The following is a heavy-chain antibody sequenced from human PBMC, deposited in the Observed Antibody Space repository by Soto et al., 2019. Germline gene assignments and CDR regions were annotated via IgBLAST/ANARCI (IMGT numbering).Heavy chain of an antibody. Sequence: RGSLRLSCAASGFTFSSYAMSWVRQAPGKGLEWVSAISGSGGSTYYADSVKGRFTISRDNSKNTLYLQMNSLRAEDTAVYYCAKGPNYYYDSSGYSTTYFDYWGQGTLVTVSS. D-gene: IGHD3-22*01. CDR3: AKGPNYYYDSSGYSTTYFDY. CDR2: ISGSGGST. J-gene: IGHJ4*02. CDR1: GFTFSSYA. V-gene: IGHV3-23*01.